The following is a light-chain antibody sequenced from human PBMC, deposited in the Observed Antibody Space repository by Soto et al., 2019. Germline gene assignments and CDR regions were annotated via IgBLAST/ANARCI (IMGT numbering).Light chain of an antibody. J-gene: IGLJ2*01. V-gene: IGLV1-40*01. Sequence: QSVLTQPPSVSGAPGQRVTISCTGSSSNIGAGYDVHWYLQLPGTAPKLLIYGNINRPSGVPDRFSGSKSGTSASLAITGLQAEDEADYNCQSSDSSLSGVVFGGGTKLTVL. CDR2: GNI. CDR3: QSSDSSLSGVV. CDR1: SSNIGAGYD.